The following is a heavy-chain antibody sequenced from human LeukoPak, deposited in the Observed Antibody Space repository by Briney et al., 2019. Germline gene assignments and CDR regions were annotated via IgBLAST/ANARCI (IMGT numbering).Heavy chain of an antibody. J-gene: IGHJ3*02. CDR3: ARDQHSSSWYDAFDI. CDR2: ISSSSSTI. D-gene: IGHD6-13*01. Sequence: GGSLRLSCAASGFTFSSYSMNWVRQAPGKGLEWVSYISSSSSTIYYADSVKGRFTISRDNAKNSLYLQMNSLRAEDTAVYYCARDQHSSSWYDAFDIWGQGTMVTVSS. V-gene: IGHV3-48*04. CDR1: GFTFSSYS.